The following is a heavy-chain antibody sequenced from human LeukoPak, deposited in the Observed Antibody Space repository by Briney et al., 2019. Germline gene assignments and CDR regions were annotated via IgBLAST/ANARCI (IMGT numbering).Heavy chain of an antibody. CDR2: LSADSDYT. CDR3: ARSLTHGVGDF. Sequence: GGSLRLSCEGSGFTFSAHSMNWVRQAPGKGLEWVSSLSADSDYTYYTDSVRGRFTISRDNAKNSLFLQMNSLRAEDTAVYFCARSLTHGVGDFWGQGTLVTVSS. D-gene: IGHD3-3*01. CDR1: GFTFSAHS. V-gene: IGHV3-21*01. J-gene: IGHJ4*02.